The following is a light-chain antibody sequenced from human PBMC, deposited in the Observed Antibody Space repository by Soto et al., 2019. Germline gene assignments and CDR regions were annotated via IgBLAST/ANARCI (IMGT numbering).Light chain of an antibody. J-gene: IGLJ2*01. Sequence: NFMLTQPHSVSESPGKTVTISCTRSSGSIASNYGQWYQQRPGSSPTTVIYEDNQRPSGVPDRFSGSIDSSSNSAFLAISGLKTEDEADYYCQSWKSCNQVFGGGTKLTVL. CDR3: QSWKSCNQV. CDR2: EDN. CDR1: SGSIASNY. V-gene: IGLV6-57*01.